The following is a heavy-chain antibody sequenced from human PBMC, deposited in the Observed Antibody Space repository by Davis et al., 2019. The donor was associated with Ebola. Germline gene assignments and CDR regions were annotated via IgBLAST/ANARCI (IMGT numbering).Heavy chain of an antibody. J-gene: IGHJ6*02. V-gene: IGHV4-39*07. Sequence: SETLSLTCTVSGGSISSSSYYWGWIRQPPGKGLEWIGSIYYSGSTYCNPSLKSRVTISVGTSKNQFSLKLSSVTAADTAVYYCARGGYCSSTSCYGYYYYGMDVWGQGTTVTVSS. CDR2: IYYSGST. CDR1: GGSISSSSYY. D-gene: IGHD2-2*01. CDR3: ARGGYCSSTSCYGYYYYGMDV.